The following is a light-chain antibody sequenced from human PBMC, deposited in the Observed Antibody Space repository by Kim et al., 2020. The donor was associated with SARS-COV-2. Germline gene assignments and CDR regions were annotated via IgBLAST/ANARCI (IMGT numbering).Light chain of an antibody. CDR3: QVWDGRAVV. Sequence: VALGQTARMTCGGDNIEKRNVHWYQQRPGQAPIRVIYKDSKRPSGIPERVSGSNSGNTATLTISRVQAGDEADYYCQVWDGRAVVFGGGTQLTVL. V-gene: IGLV3-9*01. CDR2: KDS. J-gene: IGLJ2*01. CDR1: NIEKRN.